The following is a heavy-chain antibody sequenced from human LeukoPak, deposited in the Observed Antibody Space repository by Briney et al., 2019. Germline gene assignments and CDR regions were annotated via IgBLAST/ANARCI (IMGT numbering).Heavy chain of an antibody. CDR2: IKSKTDGGIT. Sequence: GGSLRLSCAASGFTFSNAWMSWVRQAPGKGLEWVGRIKSKTDGGITDYAAPVKGRFTISRDDSKNTLYLQMNSLKTEDTAVYYCTTEPGFGFDYWGQGTLVTVSS. CDR3: TTEPGFGFDY. V-gene: IGHV3-15*01. J-gene: IGHJ4*02. D-gene: IGHD3-10*01. CDR1: GFTFSNAW.